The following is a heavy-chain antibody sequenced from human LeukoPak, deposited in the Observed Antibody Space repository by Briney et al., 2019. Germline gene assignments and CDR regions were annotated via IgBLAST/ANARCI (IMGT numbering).Heavy chain of an antibody. D-gene: IGHD3-10*01. CDR1: GFTFSSYA. J-gene: IGHJ4*02. CDR3: ARGTRFGAFDY. Sequence: PGGSLRLSCAASGFTFSSYAMSWVRQAPGKGLEWVSTISSSSTYIYYADSVKGRFTISRDNSKNTLYLQMNSLRAEDTAVYYCARGTRFGAFDYWGQGTLVTVSS. CDR2: ISSSSTYI. V-gene: IGHV3-21*01.